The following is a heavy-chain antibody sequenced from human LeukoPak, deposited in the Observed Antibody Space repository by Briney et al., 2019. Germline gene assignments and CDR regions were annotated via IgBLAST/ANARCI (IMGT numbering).Heavy chain of an antibody. CDR2: IIPIFGTA. CDR3: ARGGYSSSWYEIDY. V-gene: IGHV1-69*05. J-gene: IGHJ4*02. CDR1: GGTFSSYA. D-gene: IGHD6-13*01. Sequence: GASVKVSRKASGGTFSSYAISWVRQAPGQGLEWMGGIIPIFGTANYAQKFQGRVTITTDESTSTAYMELRSLRSEDTAVYYCARGGYSSSWYEIDYWGQGTLVTVSS.